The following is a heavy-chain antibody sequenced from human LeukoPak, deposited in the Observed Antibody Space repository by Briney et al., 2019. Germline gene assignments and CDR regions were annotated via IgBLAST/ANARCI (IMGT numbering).Heavy chain of an antibody. CDR1: GFTFSGYY. CDR3: ARDVENYYVTFDP. Sequence: PGGSLRLSCAASGFTFSGYYMSWIRQAPGKGLEWVSYISSSSSSYTNYADSVKGRFTISRDNAKNSLYLQMNSLRAEDTAVYYCARDVENYYVTFDPWGQGTLVTVSS. D-gene: IGHD3-10*02. CDR2: ISSSSSSYT. V-gene: IGHV3-11*06. J-gene: IGHJ5*02.